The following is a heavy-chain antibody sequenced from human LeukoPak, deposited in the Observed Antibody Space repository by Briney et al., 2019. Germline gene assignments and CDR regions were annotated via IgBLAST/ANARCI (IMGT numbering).Heavy chain of an antibody. CDR1: GGSFSGYY. Sequence: PSETLSLTCAVYGGSFSGYYWSWIRQPPGKGLEWIGEINHSGSTNYNPSLKSRVTISVDTSKNQFSLKLSSVTAADTAVYYCARGYGRYLVLDRLDYWGQGTLVTVSS. V-gene: IGHV4-34*01. CDR3: ARGYGRYLVLDRLDY. D-gene: IGHD3-10*02. J-gene: IGHJ4*02. CDR2: INHSGST.